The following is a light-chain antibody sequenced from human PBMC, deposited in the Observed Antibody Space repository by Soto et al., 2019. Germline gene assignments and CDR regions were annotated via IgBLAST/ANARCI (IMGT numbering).Light chain of an antibody. J-gene: IGLJ2*01. CDR1: SSNVGKNF. CDR2: DNQ. Sequence: QSALTQPPSVSAAPGQKVSISCSGSSSNVGKNFVSWYQHVPGKAPKLLIYDNQKRPSGIPDRFSASKSGTLATLDITGLQTGDEADYYCGTWDSSPTIGVIFGGGTQLTVL. V-gene: IGLV1-51*01. CDR3: GTWDSSPTIGVI.